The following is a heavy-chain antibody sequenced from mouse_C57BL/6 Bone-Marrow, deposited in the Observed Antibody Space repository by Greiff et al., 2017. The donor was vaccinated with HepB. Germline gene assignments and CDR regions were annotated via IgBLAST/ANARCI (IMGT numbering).Heavy chain of an antibody. CDR3: ARSNYYGSYYAMDY. J-gene: IGHJ4*01. CDR1: GFTFSDYG. Sequence: EVKLQESGGGLVKPGGSLKLSCAASGFTFSDYGMHWVRQAPEKGLEWVAYISSGSSTIYYADTVKGRFTISRDNAKNTLFLQMTSLRSEDTAMYYCARSNYYGSYYAMDYWGQGTSVTVSS. V-gene: IGHV5-17*01. D-gene: IGHD1-1*01. CDR2: ISSGSSTI.